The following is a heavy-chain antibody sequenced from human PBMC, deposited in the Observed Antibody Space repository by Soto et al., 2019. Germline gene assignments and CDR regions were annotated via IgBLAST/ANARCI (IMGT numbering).Heavy chain of an antibody. V-gene: IGHV4-39*01. J-gene: IGHJ6*02. D-gene: IGHD3-3*01. Sequence: PSETLSLTCTVSGGSISSSSYSWGWIRQPPGKGLEWIGSIYYSGSTYYNPSLKSRVTISVDTSKIQFSLKLSSVTAADTAVYYCATITIFGIRYYYYYGMDVWGQGTTVTVSS. CDR1: GGSISSSSYS. CDR3: ATITIFGIRYYYYYGMDV. CDR2: IYYSGST.